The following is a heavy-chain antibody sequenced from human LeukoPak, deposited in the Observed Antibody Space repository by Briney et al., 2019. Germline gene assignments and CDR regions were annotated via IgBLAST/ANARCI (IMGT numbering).Heavy chain of an antibody. CDR2: IYYSGDT. CDR1: GGSISSSSYY. D-gene: IGHD2-2*02. Sequence: PSETLSLTCTVPGGSISSSSYYWGWISQPPGKGLEWIGSIYYSGDTYYNPSLKSRVTVSADTSKNHFSLKLSSVKAADTSVYYCARADIVVVPAAIDWFDPWGQGTLVTVSS. J-gene: IGHJ5*02. V-gene: IGHV4-39*02. CDR3: ARADIVVVPAAIDWFDP.